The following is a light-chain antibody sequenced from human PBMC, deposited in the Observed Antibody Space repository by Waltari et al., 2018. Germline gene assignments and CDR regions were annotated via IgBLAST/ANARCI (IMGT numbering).Light chain of an antibody. Sequence: DIVMTQSPDSLAVSRGERATINCKYNQSVLYNSNNKNFLAWYQHKAGQPPKLLIYWASTRESGVPDRFSGSGSGTDFTLTISTLQAEDVAVYYCQQYYSTPYTFGQGTKLEIK. V-gene: IGKV4-1*01. CDR1: QSVLYNSNNKNF. CDR2: WAS. CDR3: QQYYSTPYT. J-gene: IGKJ2*01.